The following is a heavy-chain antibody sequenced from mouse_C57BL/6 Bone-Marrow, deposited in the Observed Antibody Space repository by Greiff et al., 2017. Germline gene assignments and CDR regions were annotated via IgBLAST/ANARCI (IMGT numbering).Heavy chain of an antibody. D-gene: IGHD3-3*01. V-gene: IGHV1-82*01. J-gene: IGHJ2*01. CDR3: ARRGTYYFDC. CDR1: GYAFSSSW. CDR2: IYPGDGDT. Sequence: QVQLQQSGPELVKPGASVKISCKASGYAFSSSWMNWVKQRPGKGLEWIGRIYPGDGDTNYNGKFKGKATLTADKSSSTAYMLLSSLTSEDSAVYSCARRGTYYFDCGGQGTTLTVAS.